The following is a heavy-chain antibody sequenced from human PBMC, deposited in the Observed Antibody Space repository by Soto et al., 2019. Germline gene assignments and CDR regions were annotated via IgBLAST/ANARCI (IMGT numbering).Heavy chain of an antibody. CDR1: GVSVSSGSYY. V-gene: IGHV4-61*01. D-gene: IGHD2-2*01. J-gene: IGHJ4*02. Sequence: SETLSLTCTVSGVSVSSGSYYWSWIRQPPGKGLEWIGYIYYSGSTNYNPSLKSRVTISVDTSKNQFSLKLSSVTAADTAVYYCARDRVGYCSSTSCYHFDYWGQGTLVTVSS. CDR2: IYYSGST. CDR3: ARDRVGYCSSTSCYHFDY.